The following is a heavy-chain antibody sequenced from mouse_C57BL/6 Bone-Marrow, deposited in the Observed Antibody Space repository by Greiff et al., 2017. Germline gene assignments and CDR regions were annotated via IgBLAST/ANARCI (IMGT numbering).Heavy chain of an antibody. V-gene: IGHV5-6*01. J-gene: IGHJ1*03. Sequence: EVQRVESGGDLVKPGGSLKLSCAASGFTFSSYGMSWVRQTPDKRLEWVATISSGGSYTYYPDSVKGRFTISRDNAKNTLYLQMSSLKSEDTAMYYCARPLFNTTVVAHWYFDVWGTGTTVTVSS. CDR3: ARPLFNTTVVAHWYFDV. D-gene: IGHD1-1*01. CDR2: ISSGGSYT. CDR1: GFTFSSYG.